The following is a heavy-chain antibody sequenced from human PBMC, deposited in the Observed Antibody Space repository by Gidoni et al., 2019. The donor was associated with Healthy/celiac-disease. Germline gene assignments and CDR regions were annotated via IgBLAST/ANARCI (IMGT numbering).Heavy chain of an antibody. J-gene: IGHJ3*02. V-gene: IGHV4-61*02. D-gene: IGHD5-12*01. CDR2: IYTSGST. Sequence: QVQLQESGPGLVKPSQTLSLTCTVSGGSISSGTYYWSWIRQPAGKGLEWIVRIYTSGSTNYNPYLKSRVTISVDTSKNQCSLKLGSGPAADTAVYYCAREGRWLQFWRAFDIWGQGTMVTVSS. CDR3: AREGRWLQFWRAFDI. CDR1: GGSISSGTYY.